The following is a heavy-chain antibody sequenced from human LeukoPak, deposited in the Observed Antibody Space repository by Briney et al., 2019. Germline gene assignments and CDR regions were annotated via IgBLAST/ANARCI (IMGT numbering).Heavy chain of an antibody. V-gene: IGHV1-69*06. Sequence: GSSVKVSCKASGGTFSSYAISWVRQAPGQGLEWMGGIIPIFGTANYAQKFQGRVTITADKSTSTAYMELSSLRSEDTAVYYCARYGDYGAYYFDYWGQGTLVTVSS. J-gene: IGHJ4*02. CDR3: ARYGDYGAYYFDY. CDR2: IIPIFGTA. D-gene: IGHD4-17*01. CDR1: GGTFSSYA.